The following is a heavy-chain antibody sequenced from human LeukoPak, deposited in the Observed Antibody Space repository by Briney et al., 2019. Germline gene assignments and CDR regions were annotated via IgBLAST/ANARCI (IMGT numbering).Heavy chain of an antibody. J-gene: IGHJ3*02. CDR3: AKSYCSGGNCYLPAFDI. CDR2: ISSSGNVI. Sequence: GGSLRLSCAASGFTLSDYYMNWIRQAPGRGLEWVSYISSSGNVIYYADSVKGRFTISRDNAKNSLYLLMNSLRAEDTAVYYCAKSYCSGGNCYLPAFDIWGQGTMVTVSS. D-gene: IGHD2-15*01. V-gene: IGHV3-11*01. CDR1: GFTLSDYY.